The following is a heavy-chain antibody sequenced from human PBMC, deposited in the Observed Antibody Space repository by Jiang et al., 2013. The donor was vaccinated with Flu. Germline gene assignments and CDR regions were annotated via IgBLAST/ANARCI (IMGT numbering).Heavy chain of an antibody. CDR2: VASSGSA. V-gene: IGHV4-59*01. CDR1: GASMTDYY. CDR3: ARDPSTMITGGFDY. D-gene: IGHD7-27*01. J-gene: IGHJ4*02. Sequence: LLKPSETLSLTCNVSGASMTDYYWNWIRQPPGKGLEWIGSVASSGSANNNPSLRGRVTLSVDTSNNQLSLRLRSLTAADTAVYYCARDPSTMITGGFDYWGQGILVTVSS.